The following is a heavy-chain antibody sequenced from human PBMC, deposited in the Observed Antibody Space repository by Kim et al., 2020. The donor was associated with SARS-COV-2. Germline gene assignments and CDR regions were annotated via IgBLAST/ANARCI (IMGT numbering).Heavy chain of an antibody. D-gene: IGHD5-12*01. V-gene: IGHV3-23*03. CDR1: GFTFRDYG. CDR2: IYGGGRNT. Sequence: GGSLRLSCAAFGFTFRDYGMNWVSQAPGKGLEWVSTIYGGGRNTYYADSVKGRFTISRENSKNTLYLQMNSLRADDTAVYYYSKSPRPNSGYDLDYWGQG. CDR3: SKSPRPNSGYDLDY. J-gene: IGHJ4*02.